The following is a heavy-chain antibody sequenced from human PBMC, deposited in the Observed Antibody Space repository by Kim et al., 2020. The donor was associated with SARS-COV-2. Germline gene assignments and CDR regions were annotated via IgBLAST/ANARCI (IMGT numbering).Heavy chain of an antibody. CDR3: AKLPYCSSTSCYVFDY. D-gene: IGHD2-2*01. Sequence: SVKGRFSISRDNSKNTLYLQMNSLRAEDTAVYYCAKLPYCSSTSCYVFDYWGQGTLVTVSS. V-gene: IGHV3-30*02. J-gene: IGHJ4*02.